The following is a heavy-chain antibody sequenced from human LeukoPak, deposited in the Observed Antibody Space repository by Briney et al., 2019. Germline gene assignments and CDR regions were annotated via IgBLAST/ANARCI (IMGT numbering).Heavy chain of an antibody. D-gene: IGHD6-19*01. CDR2: IYYSGST. J-gene: IGHJ6*03. V-gene: IGHV4-39*01. Sequence: PSETLSLTCTVSGGPISSSSYYWGWIRQPPGKGLEWIGSIYYSGSTYYNPSLKSRVTISVDTSKNQFSLKLSSVTAADTAVYYCARQAGTDLYYYYMDVWGKGTTVTVSS. CDR3: ARQAGTDLYYYYMDV. CDR1: GGPISSSSYY.